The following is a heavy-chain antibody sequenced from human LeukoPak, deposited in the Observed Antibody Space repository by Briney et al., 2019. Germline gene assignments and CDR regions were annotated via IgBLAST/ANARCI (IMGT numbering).Heavy chain of an antibody. D-gene: IGHD6-19*01. CDR2: ISYDGSNK. V-gene: IGHV3-30*18. J-gene: IGHJ6*03. Sequence: GGSLRLSCAASGFTFSSYGMHWVRQAPGKGLEWVAVISYDGSNKYYADSVKGRFTISRDNSKNTLYLQMNSLRAEDSAVYYCAKEEYSSGWYVSYYYYMDVWGKGTTVTVSS. CDR1: GFTFSSYG. CDR3: AKEEYSSGWYVSYYYYMDV.